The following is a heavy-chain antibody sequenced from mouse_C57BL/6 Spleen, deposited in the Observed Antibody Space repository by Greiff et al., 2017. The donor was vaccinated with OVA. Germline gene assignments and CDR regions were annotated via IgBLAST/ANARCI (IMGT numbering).Heavy chain of an antibody. CDR2: IHEKRGRR. Sequence: QVQLQQPGAELVKPGASVKLSCKASGYTFTSYWMHWVKQRPGQGLEWIGMIHEKRGRRKEKEKFKSKATLTVDKSSSTAYMQLSSLTSEDSAVYYCARGGIYYYGSSSHWYFDVWGTGTTVTVSS. D-gene: IGHD1-1*01. CDR3: ARGGIYYYGSSSHWYFDV. J-gene: IGHJ1*03. CDR1: GYTFTSYW. V-gene: IGHV1-64*01.